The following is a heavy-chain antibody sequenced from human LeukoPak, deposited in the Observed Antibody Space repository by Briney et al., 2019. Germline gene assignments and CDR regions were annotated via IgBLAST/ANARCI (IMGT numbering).Heavy chain of an antibody. V-gene: IGHV3-30-3*01. D-gene: IGHD2-21*01. J-gene: IGHJ4*02. Sequence: GGSLRLSCAASGFTFSSYAMNWVRQAPGKGLEWVAVISYDGSNKYYADSVKGRFTISRDNSKNTLYLQMNSLRADDTAVYYCARDRIVEETGYLDYWGQGTLVTVSS. CDR2: ISYDGSNK. CDR1: GFTFSSYA. CDR3: ARDRIVEETGYLDY.